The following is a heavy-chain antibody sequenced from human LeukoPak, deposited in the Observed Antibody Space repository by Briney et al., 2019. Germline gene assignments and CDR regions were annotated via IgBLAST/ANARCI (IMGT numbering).Heavy chain of an antibody. Sequence: GESLKISCKASGYTFTSYDINWVRQAAGQGLEWMGWMNPNSGNAAYAQKFQGRVTMTRDTSISTAYMELSSLRSEDTAVYYCARRYYYDGSGLRLDVWGKGTPVTVSS. D-gene: IGHD3-22*01. CDR1: GYTFTSYD. V-gene: IGHV1-8*01. J-gene: IGHJ6*04. CDR2: MNPNSGNA. CDR3: ARRYYYDGSGLRLDV.